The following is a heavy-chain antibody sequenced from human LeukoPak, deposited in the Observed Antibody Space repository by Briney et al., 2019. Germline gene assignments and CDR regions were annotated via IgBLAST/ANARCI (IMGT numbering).Heavy chain of an antibody. J-gene: IGHJ3*01. D-gene: IGHD3-10*01. CDR3: ARDTHYYGSGSPAFDL. CDR1: GFTFSSYG. CDR2: ISFSSATI. V-gene: IGHV3-48*01. Sequence: PGGSLRLSCAASGFTFSSYGMHWVRQAPGKGLELVSYISFSSATIHYADSVKGRFTISRDNAKNSLYLQLNSLRAEDTALYYCARDTHYYGSGSPAFDLWGRGTMVTVSS.